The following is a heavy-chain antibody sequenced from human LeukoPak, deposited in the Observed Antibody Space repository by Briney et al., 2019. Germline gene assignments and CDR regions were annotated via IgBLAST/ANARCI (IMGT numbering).Heavy chain of an antibody. CDR2: IYTSGST. CDR1: GGSISSGSYY. CDR3: ARDSPDDYFDY. J-gene: IGHJ4*02. V-gene: IGHV4-61*02. D-gene: IGHD1-14*01. Sequence: SQTLSLTCTVSGGSISSGSYYWSWIRQPAGKGLEWIGRIYTSGSTNYNPSLKSRVTISVDTSKNQFSLKLSSVTAADTAVYYCARDSPDDYFDYWGQGTLVTVSS.